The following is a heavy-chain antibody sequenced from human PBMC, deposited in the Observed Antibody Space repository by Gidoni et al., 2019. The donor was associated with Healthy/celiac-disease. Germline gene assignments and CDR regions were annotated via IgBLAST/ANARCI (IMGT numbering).Heavy chain of an antibody. J-gene: IGHJ4*02. CDR1: GFTFSSYD. D-gene: IGHD2-21*02. V-gene: IGHV3-13*01. CDR3: ARGDGGNSNFDY. CDR2: IGTAGDT. Sequence: EVQLVESGGGLVQPGGSLRLSCAASGFTFSSYDMHWVRQATGKGLEWVSAIGTAGDTYYPGSVKGRFTISRENAKNSLYLQMNSLRAGDTAVYYCARGDGGNSNFDYWGQGTLVTVSS.